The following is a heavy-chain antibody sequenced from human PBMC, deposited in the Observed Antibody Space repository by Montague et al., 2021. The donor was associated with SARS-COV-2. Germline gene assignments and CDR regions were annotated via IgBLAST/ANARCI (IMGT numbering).Heavy chain of an antibody. D-gene: IGHD1-14*01. CDR1: GASVSSSD. J-gene: IGHJ3*02. CDR3: AGETMTADAFGI. Sequence: SETLSLTCTVSGASVSSSDWGWIRQSPGKGLEWIGYFYSVGSTDYNPSLKGRVTISRDTSKNQFSLKVRSVTAADTAIYYCAGETMTADAFGIWGQGTMVTVSS. CDR2: FYSVGST. V-gene: IGHV4-59*02.